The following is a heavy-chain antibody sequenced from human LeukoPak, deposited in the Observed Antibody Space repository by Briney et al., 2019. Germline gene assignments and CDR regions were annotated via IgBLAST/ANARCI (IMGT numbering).Heavy chain of an antibody. CDR1: GGSFSGYY. J-gene: IGHJ5*02. V-gene: IGHV4-34*01. CDR3: ARDVDATSGWFDP. CDR2: INHSRTT. D-gene: IGHD2-15*01. Sequence: TSETLSLTCAVYGGSFSGYYWSWIRQPPGKGLEWIGGINHSRTTNYNPSLKSRVTISVDTSKNQFSLKLSSVTAADTAVYYCARDVDATSGWFDPWGQGTLLTVSS.